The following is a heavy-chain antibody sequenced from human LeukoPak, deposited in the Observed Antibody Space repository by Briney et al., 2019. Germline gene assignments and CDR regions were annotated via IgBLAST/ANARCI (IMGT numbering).Heavy chain of an antibody. CDR2: ISSSSYI. V-gene: IGHV3-21*01. J-gene: IGHJ4*02. Sequence: GSLRLSCAASGFTLSSHSMNWVRQAPGKGLEWVSSISSSSYIYYADSVKGRFTISRDNAKNSLYLQMNSLRAEDTAVYYCARAAENYGGRFDSWGQGTLVTVSS. D-gene: IGHD3-16*01. CDR1: GFTLSSHS. CDR3: ARAAENYGGRFDS.